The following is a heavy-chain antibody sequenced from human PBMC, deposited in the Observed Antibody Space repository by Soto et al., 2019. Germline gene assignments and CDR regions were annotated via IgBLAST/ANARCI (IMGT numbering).Heavy chain of an antibody. CDR3: AGGRYYYAMDA. Sequence: ASVTVSCKASGHTFIDYYLHWVRQAPGQGLEWMGWINPNSGGTNLPLRFQGRVTMTRDTSVSTVYVELSGLTSDDTAVYYCAGGRYYYAMDAWGRGTTVTVSS. CDR2: INPNSGGT. J-gene: IGHJ6*02. V-gene: IGHV1-2*02. CDR1: GHTFIDYY. D-gene: IGHD3-10*01.